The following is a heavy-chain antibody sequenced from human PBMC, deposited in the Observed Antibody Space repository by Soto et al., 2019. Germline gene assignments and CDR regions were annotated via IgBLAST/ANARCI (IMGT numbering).Heavy chain of an antibody. J-gene: IGHJ5*02. V-gene: IGHV3-21*01. Sequence: EVQLVESGGGLVEPGGSLRLSCAATGFTFNTYNMNWIRQAPGKGLEWVSSISSTSSYIYYADSVRGRFTISRDNAKKPLFRQMNTQRALYSAVYVSARDGCTGLGWFDPWGQGTLVTVSS. CDR3: ARDGCTGLGWFDP. CDR2: ISSTSSYI. D-gene: IGHD2-8*02. CDR1: GFTFNTYN.